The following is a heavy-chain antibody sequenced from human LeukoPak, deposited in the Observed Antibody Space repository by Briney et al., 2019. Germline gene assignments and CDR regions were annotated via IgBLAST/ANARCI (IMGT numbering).Heavy chain of an antibody. Sequence: SVKVSCKASRGTFSSYTISWVRQAPGQGLEWMGWIIPILGIANYAQNFHGRVTITADKSTRTAYMDLSSVRSDDTAVYYCARGGSGEDIVVVPTTYSYYYGMDVWGQGTTVTVSS. CDR3: ARGGSGEDIVVVPTTYSYYYGMDV. V-gene: IGHV1-69*10. CDR2: IIPILGIA. D-gene: IGHD2-2*01. J-gene: IGHJ6*02. CDR1: RGTFSSYT.